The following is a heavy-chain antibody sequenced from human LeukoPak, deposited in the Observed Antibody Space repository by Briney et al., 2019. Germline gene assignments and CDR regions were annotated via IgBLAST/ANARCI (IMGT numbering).Heavy chain of an antibody. CDR1: GGSISSYY. J-gene: IGHJ5*02. CDR3: ARGVPWFGDKNWFDP. D-gene: IGHD3-10*01. V-gene: IGHV4-59*01. Sequence: SETLSLTCTVSGGSISSYYWSRIRQPPGKGLEWIGYIYYSGSTNYNPSLKSRVTISVDTSKNQFSLKLSSVTAADTAVYYCARGVPWFGDKNWFDPWGQGTLVTVSS. CDR2: IYYSGST.